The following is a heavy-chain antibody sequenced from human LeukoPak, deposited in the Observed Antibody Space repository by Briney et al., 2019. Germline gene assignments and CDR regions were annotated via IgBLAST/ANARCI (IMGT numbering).Heavy chain of an antibody. CDR2: ISYDGSNK. J-gene: IGHJ4*02. V-gene: IGHV3-30*18. CDR3: AKDWAGYQLVDY. Sequence: TGGSLRLSCAASGFTFSSYGMHWVRQAPGKGLEWVAVISYDGSNKYYADSVKGRFTISRDNSKNTLYLQMNSLRAEDTAVYYCAKDWAGYQLVDYRGQGTLVTVSS. CDR1: GFTFSSYG. D-gene: IGHD3/OR15-3a*01.